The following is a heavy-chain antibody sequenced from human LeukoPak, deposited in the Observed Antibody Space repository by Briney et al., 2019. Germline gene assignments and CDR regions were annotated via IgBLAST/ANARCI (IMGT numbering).Heavy chain of an antibody. CDR2: IYHSGST. CDR1: GYSISSGYY. J-gene: IGHJ4*02. V-gene: IGHV4-38-2*02. CDR3: TSSYYWGFAIDY. Sequence: SETLSLTCTVSGYSISSGYYWGWIRQPPGKGLEWIGSIYHSGSTNYNPSLKSRVTISVDTSKNQFSLKLSSVTAADTAVYYCTSSYYWGFAIDYWGQGSLVTVSS. D-gene: IGHD7-27*01.